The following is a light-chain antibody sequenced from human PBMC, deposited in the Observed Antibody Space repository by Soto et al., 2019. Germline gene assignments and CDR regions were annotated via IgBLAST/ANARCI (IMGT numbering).Light chain of an antibody. V-gene: IGLV2-14*03. CDR1: SSDVGAYHS. J-gene: IGLJ3*02. CDR2: DVS. CDR3: SSFTDNGTVM. Sequence: QSALTQPASVSGSPGQSFTIPCTGSSSDVGAYHSVSWYQQHPGKAPKLIIFDVSNRPSGVSNRFSGSKSGNTASLTISGLQAEDEADYYCSSFTDNGTVMFGGGTKLTVL.